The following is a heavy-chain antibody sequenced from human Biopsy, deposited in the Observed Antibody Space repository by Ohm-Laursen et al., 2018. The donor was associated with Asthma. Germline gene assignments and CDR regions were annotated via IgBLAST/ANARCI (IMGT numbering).Heavy chain of an antibody. D-gene: IGHD3-22*01. J-gene: IGHJ4*02. CDR3: ARGDSSNWSHYYFDY. CDR1: GFAVSRYH. V-gene: IGHV3-53*01. Sequence: SLRLSCAASGFAVSRYHMFWVRQAPGKGLEWVSVIYSGGTSHTADSVRGRFTISRDYSKNTLYLQMHSLRAEETAVYYCARGDSSNWSHYYFDYWGQGTLVTVSS. CDR2: IYSGGTS.